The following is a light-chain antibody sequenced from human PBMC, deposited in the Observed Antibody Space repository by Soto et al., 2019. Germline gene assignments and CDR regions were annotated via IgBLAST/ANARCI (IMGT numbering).Light chain of an antibody. CDR1: SSDVGNYNY. CDR2: EVT. Sequence: QSALTQPASVSGSQGQSITMSCTGTSSDVGNYNYVSWYQQHPGKAPKLLIYEVTNRPSGVSNRFSGSKSGNTASLTISGLQAEDEADYYCSSYTSTSTPYVFGTGTKLTVL. J-gene: IGLJ1*01. V-gene: IGLV2-14*01. CDR3: SSYTSTSTPYV.